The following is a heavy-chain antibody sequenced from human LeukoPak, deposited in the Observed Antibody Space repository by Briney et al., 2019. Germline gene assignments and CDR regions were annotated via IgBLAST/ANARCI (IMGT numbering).Heavy chain of an antibody. V-gene: IGHV4-34*01. J-gene: IGHJ4*02. CDR2: IDHSGST. Sequence: PSETLSLTCAVYGGSFNAYYWSWIRQPPGKGLEWIGEIDHSGSTTYNPSLKSRVTISVDTSKNQFSLKLTSVTAADTAVYYCARGGKWLYYFDYWGQGTLVTVSS. D-gene: IGHD6-19*01. CDR1: GGSFNAYY. CDR3: ARGGKWLYYFDY.